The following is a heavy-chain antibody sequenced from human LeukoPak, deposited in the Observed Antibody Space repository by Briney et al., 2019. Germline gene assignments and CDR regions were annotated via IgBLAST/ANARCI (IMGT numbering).Heavy chain of an antibody. CDR3: AKDPSFVSEDYYYYYYMDV. CDR2: VSYDGTDK. Sequence: PGGSLRLSCAASGFTFSSYAIHWVRQAPGKGLEWVAGVSYDGTDKYYADSVKGRFSISRDNSKNTLYLQMNSLRAEDTAVYYCAKDPSFVSEDYYYYYYMDVWGKGTTVTVSS. J-gene: IGHJ6*03. D-gene: IGHD2/OR15-2a*01. V-gene: IGHV3-30*04. CDR1: GFTFSSYA.